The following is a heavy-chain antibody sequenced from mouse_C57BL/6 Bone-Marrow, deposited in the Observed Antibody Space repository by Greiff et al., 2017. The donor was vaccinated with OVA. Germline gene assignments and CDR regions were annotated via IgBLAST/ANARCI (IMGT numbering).Heavy chain of an antibody. D-gene: IGHD2-5*01. CDR1: GYTFTDYE. J-gene: IGHJ2*01. Sequence: QVQLQQSGAELVRPGASVTLSCKASGYTFTDYEMHWVKQTPVHGLEWIGAIDPETGGTAYNQKFKGKAILTADKSSSTAYMELRSLTSEDSAVYYWTRSYSNYGDFDYWGQGTTLTGSS. CDR3: TRSYSNYGDFDY. CDR2: IDPETGGT. V-gene: IGHV1-15*01.